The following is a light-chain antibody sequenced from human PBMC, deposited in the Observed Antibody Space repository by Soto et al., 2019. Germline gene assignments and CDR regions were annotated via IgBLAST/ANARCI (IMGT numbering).Light chain of an antibody. CDR1: QSINSW. V-gene: IGKV1-5*01. CDR3: EQYNVYGA. Sequence: DIQMTQSPSTLSLSAGDRVTITCRASQSINSWLAWYQQKPGQAPKLLIYDASSMGSGIPARFSGSGSGTEFTHTNSSVQRDDCAIQYCEQYNVYGAFGQGAKVEIK. CDR2: DAS. J-gene: IGKJ1*01.